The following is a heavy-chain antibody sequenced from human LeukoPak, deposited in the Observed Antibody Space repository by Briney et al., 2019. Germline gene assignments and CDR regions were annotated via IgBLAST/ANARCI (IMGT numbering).Heavy chain of an antibody. CDR1: GFTFSSYA. V-gene: IGHV3-23*01. J-gene: IGHJ4*02. D-gene: IGHD6-19*01. CDR2: ISASGGST. CDR3: AKRIFGYSSGWYDY. Sequence: GGSLRLSCAASGFTFSSYAMSWVRQAPGKGLEWVSAISASGGSTNYADSVEGRFAISRDNSKNTLYLQMNSLRAEDTAVYYCAKRIFGYSSGWYDYWGQGTLVTISS.